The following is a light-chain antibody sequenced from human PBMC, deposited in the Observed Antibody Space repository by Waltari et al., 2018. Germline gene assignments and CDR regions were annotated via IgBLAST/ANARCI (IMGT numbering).Light chain of an antibody. CDR1: QSVSRS. J-gene: IGKJ1*01. V-gene: IGKV3-20*01. CDR2: GAS. Sequence: IGLTQSPATLSLSPGERATLSCRASQSVSRSLAWYQQKPGQAPRLLIYGASNRATGVPDRFSGSGSGTDFSLTISRLEPEDFAVYYCQHYVRLPVSFGQGTKVEIK. CDR3: QHYVRLPVS.